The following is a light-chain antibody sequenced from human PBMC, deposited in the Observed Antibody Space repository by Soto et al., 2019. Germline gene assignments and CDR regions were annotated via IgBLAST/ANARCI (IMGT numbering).Light chain of an antibody. Sequence: TQSPGTLSVSPGDRVTLSCRASQSISSYLNWYQQKPGKAPKLLIYAASSLQSGVPSRFSGSGSGTDFTFTISSLQPEDFATYSCQQTYSTPWTFGQGTKVDIK. CDR1: QSISSY. J-gene: IGKJ1*01. CDR2: AAS. CDR3: QQTYSTPWT. V-gene: IGKV1-39*01.